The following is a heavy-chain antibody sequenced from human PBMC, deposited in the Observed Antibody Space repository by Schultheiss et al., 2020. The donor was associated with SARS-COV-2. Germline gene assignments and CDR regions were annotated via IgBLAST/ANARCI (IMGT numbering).Heavy chain of an antibody. Sequence: SETLSLTCTVSGGSISGGRYYWSWIRQHPGKGLEWIGSIYYSGSTYYNPSLKSRVTISVDTSKNQFSLKLSSVTAADTAVYYCARGVRGYYYGMDVWGQGTTVTVSS. V-gene: IGHV4-39*07. J-gene: IGHJ6*02. CDR2: IYYSGST. CDR3: ARGVRGYYYGMDV. CDR1: GGSISGGRYY. D-gene: IGHD3-10*01.